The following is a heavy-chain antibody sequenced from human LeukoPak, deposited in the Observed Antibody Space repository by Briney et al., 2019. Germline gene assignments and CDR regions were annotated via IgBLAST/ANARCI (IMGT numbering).Heavy chain of an antibody. V-gene: IGHV3-30*02. D-gene: IGHD3-9*01. CDR1: GFTFSSYG. Sequence: GGSLRLSCAASGFTFSSYGMHWVRQAPGKGLEWVAFIRYDGSNKYYADSVKGRFTISRDNSKNTLYLQMNSLRAEDTAVYYCAKDLADVTYYDILTGSPFDYWGQGTLVTVSS. CDR3: AKDLADVTYYDILTGSPFDY. J-gene: IGHJ4*02. CDR2: IRYDGSNK.